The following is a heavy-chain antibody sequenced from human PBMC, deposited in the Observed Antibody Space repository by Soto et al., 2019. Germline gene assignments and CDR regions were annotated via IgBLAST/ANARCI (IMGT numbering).Heavy chain of an antibody. V-gene: IGHV1-18*01. CDR3: ATSPLRFYPNFDY. J-gene: IGHJ4*02. CDR2: IGAYDGKT. D-gene: IGHD3-3*01. Sequence: ASVKVSCKASGYTFTSYGISWVRQAPGQGLEWMGWIGAYDGKTSYAQKFQGRVTMTKDTSTDTAYMELSSLRSEDTAVYYCATSPLRFYPNFDYWGQGTLVTVSS. CDR1: GYTFTSYG.